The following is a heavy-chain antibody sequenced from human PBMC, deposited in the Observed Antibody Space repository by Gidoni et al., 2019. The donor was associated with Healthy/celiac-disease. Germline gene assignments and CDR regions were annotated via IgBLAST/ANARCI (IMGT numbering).Heavy chain of an antibody. J-gene: IGHJ4*02. Sequence: QVQLVESGGGVVQPGRSLRLSCAASGFTFSSYAMHWVGQAPGKGLEWVAVISYDGSNKYYADSVKGRFTISRDNSKNTLYLQMNSLRAEDTAVYYCARVTGGQLVPDYWGQGTLVTVSS. CDR1: GFTFSSYA. D-gene: IGHD6-6*01. V-gene: IGHV3-30-3*01. CDR2: ISYDGSNK. CDR3: ARVTGGQLVPDY.